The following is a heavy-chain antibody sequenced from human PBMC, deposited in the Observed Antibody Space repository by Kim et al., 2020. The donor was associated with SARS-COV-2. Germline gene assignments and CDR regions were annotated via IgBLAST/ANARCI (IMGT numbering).Heavy chain of an antibody. D-gene: IGHD4-17*01. V-gene: IGHV4-61*01. CDR3: ARVPYGGKDGY. CDR2: IYYSGST. Sequence: SETLSLTCTVSGGSVSSGSYYWSWIRQPPGKGLEWIGYIYYSGSTNYNPSLKSRVTISVDTSKNQFSLKLSSVTAADTAVYYCARVPYGGKDGYWGQGTLVTVSS. J-gene: IGHJ4*02. CDR1: GGSVSSGSYY.